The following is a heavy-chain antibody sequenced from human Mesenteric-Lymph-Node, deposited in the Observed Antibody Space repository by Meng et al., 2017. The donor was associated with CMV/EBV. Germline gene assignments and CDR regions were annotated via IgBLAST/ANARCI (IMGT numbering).Heavy chain of an antibody. D-gene: IGHD3-22*01. J-gene: IGHJ4*02. V-gene: IGHV3-21*01. Sequence: GESLKISCAASGFTFSSYSMNWVRQAPGKGLEWVSSISSSSSYIYYADSVKGRFTISRDNAKNSLYLQMNSLRAEDTAVYYCARDYDSSGYYDYWGQGTLVTVSS. CDR2: ISSSSSYI. CDR1: GFTFSSYS. CDR3: ARDYDSSGYYDY.